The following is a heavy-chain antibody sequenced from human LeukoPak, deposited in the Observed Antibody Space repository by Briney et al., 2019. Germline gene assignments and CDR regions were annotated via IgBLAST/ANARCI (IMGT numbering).Heavy chain of an antibody. V-gene: IGHV3-11*04. CDR1: RLTFGDFSDYY. CDR3: VITAGRAGATDH. Sequence: GGSLRLSCAASRLTFGDFSDYYMSWIRQTPGKGLEWLSYISNSGDTIYYADSVKSRFTISRDNAKKSLFLQMDGLRVEDTAVYHCVITAGRAGATDHWGQGALVTVSS. CDR2: ISNSGDTI. D-gene: IGHD1-14*01. J-gene: IGHJ5*02.